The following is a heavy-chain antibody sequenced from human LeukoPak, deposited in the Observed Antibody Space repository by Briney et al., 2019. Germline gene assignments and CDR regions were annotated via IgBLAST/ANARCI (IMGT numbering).Heavy chain of an antibody. V-gene: IGHV4-34*01. Sequence: SETLSLTCAVYGGSFSGYYWSWIRQPPGKGLEWIGEINHSGSTNYNPSLKSRVTISVDTSKNQFSLKLSSVTAADTAVYYCARARGYSYGYDSGGYDATVIFDYWGQGTLVTVSS. J-gene: IGHJ4*02. CDR3: ARARGYSYGYDSGGYDATVIFDY. CDR1: GGSFSGYY. CDR2: INHSGST. D-gene: IGHD5-18*01.